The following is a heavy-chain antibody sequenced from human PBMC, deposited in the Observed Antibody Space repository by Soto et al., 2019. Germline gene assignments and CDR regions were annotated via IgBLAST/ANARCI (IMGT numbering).Heavy chain of an antibody. D-gene: IGHD2-21*01. J-gene: IGHJ5*02. CDR3: ARGRGEFDA. Sequence: SETLSLTCSVSGGSVSNKTYYWSWIRQPPGKRLEWIGYVYYSGTTNYNPSLKSRVTISIDTSKNQLSLNLRSVSAADTAVYYCARGRGEFDAWGQGTPVTVYS. V-gene: IGHV4-61*01. CDR1: GGSVSNKTYY. CDR2: VYYSGTT.